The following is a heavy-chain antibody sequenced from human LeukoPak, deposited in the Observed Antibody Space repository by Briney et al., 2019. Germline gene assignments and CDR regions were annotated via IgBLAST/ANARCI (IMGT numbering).Heavy chain of an antibody. Sequence: PGGSLRLSCAASGFTFSTYGMNWVRHAPGKGLEWLSHISSSSVSIYYADSVKGRFTISRDNAKNSLYLQMHRMRAEDTAVYYCARRFREGYCSGGSCYSFGYWGQGTLVTVSS. D-gene: IGHD2-15*01. CDR3: ARRFREGYCSGGSCYSFGY. CDR1: GFTFSTYG. V-gene: IGHV3-48*01. J-gene: IGHJ4*02. CDR2: ISSSSVSI.